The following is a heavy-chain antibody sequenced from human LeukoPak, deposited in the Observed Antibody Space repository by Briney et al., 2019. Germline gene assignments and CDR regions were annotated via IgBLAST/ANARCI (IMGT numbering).Heavy chain of an antibody. CDR2: ISGSSGGST. D-gene: IGHD3-22*01. CDR1: GFTFSSYA. J-gene: IGHJ4*02. CDR3: AKFRYHSNDNNYLDFNY. V-gene: IGHV3-23*01. Sequence: GGSLRLTCAASGFTFSSYAMSWVRQAPGKGLEWVSTISGSSGGSTYFADSVKGRFTISRDNSKNTLDLQMNSLKVEDTAVYYCAKFRYHSNDNNYLDFNYWGQGTLVTVSS.